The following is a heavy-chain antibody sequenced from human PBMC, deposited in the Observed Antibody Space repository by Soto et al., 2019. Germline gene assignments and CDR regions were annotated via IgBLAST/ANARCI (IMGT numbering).Heavy chain of an antibody. CDR3: ARDPVPHIVVVPAARDYYYYYAMDV. V-gene: IGHV1-69*08. D-gene: IGHD2-2*01. J-gene: IGHJ6*02. CDR2: NIPILGIA. CDR1: GGTISNYT. Sequence: QVQLVQSGAEVKKPGSSVKVSCKASGGTISNYTIAWVRQAPGQGLEWMGRNIPILGIANYAQKFHGRVTISAEKSTSTAYMELGSLRSEDTAVYYCARDPVPHIVVVPAARDYYYYYAMDVWGQGTTVTVSS.